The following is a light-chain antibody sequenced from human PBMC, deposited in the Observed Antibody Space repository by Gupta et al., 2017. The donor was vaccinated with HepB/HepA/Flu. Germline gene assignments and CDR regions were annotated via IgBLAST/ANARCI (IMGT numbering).Light chain of an antibody. CDR2: LAS. CDR3: MQALQTPLT. V-gene: IGKV2-28*01. Sequence: EIVLTQSPLSLPVSPGEPASMSCRSNQSLRHSNGDTYLDWYLQKPGQSPHLLIFLASSRASGVPDRFSGVGSATEFTLKISRVEAEDFGIYYCMQALQTPLTFGGGTKVDIK. J-gene: IGKJ4*01. CDR1: QSLRHSNGDTY.